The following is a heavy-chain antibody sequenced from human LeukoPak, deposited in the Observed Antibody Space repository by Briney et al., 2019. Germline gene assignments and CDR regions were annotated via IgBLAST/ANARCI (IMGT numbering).Heavy chain of an antibody. CDR2: LTPIFGPA. CDR1: GGTFSSYA. Sequence: SVKLSCKASGGTFSSYAISWVRQAPGQGLEWMDGLTPIFGPAIYAQKFQGRVTITADESTSTAYMELSNLRSEDTAVYYCASHSSSWYNQWVRFDYWGQGTLVTVSS. CDR3: ASHSSSWYNQWVRFDY. J-gene: IGHJ4*02. D-gene: IGHD6-13*01. V-gene: IGHV1-69*13.